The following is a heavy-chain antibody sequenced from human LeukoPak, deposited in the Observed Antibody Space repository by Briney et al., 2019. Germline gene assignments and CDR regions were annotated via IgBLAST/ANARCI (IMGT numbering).Heavy chain of an antibody. V-gene: IGHV4-31*03. CDR1: GGSISSGGYY. CDR3: ARLTSPCRSTHCYTRQWFDP. Sequence: SQTLSLTCTVSGGSISSGGYYWSCIRQHPGKGLEGVGYMYYNGNTYSNPSLKSRVAISADTSKNPFSLKLRPVAAADTAVYYCARLTSPCRSTHCYTRQWFDPWGPGTLVTVSS. D-gene: IGHD2-2*02. J-gene: IGHJ5*02. CDR2: MYYNGNT.